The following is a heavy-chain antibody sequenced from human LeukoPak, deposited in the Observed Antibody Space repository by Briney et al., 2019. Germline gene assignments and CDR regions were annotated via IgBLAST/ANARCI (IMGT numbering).Heavy chain of an antibody. V-gene: IGHV3-23*01. Sequence: GGSLRLSCAASGFTFSSYAMSWVRQAPGKGLEWVSAISGSGGSTYYADSVKGRFTISKDNSKNTLYPQMNSLRAEDTAVYYCAKAHTYYDFWSGYYGYFDYWGQGTLVTVSS. CDR3: AKAHTYYDFWSGYYGYFDY. D-gene: IGHD3-3*01. CDR2: ISGSGGST. J-gene: IGHJ4*02. CDR1: GFTFSSYA.